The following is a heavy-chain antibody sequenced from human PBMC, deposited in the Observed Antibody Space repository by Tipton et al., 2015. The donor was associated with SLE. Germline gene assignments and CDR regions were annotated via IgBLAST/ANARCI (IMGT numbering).Heavy chain of an antibody. CDR1: GVSISSYY. CDR3: ASGGVTVDSNWFDP. J-gene: IGHJ5*02. Sequence: LRLSCTVSGVSISSYYWSWIRQPPGKGLEWIGEINHSGSTNYNPSLQSRVTISVDTSKNQFSLKLSSVTAADTAVYYCASGGVTVDSNWFDPWGQGTLVTVSS. CDR2: INHSGST. V-gene: IGHV4-34*01. D-gene: IGHD1-20*01.